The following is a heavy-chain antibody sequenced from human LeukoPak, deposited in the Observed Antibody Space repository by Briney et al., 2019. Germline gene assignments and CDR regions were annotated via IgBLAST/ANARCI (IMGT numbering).Heavy chain of an antibody. CDR2: ISGSGGST. CDR3: AKGSTKAYCSGGSCYRSIYYYMDV. Sequence: GGSLRLSCAASGFTFSSYAMSWVRQAPGKGLEWVSAISGSGGSTYYADSVKGRFTVSRDNSENTLYLQMNSLRAEDTAVYYCAKGSTKAYCSGGSCYRSIYYYMDVWGKGTTVTVSS. D-gene: IGHD2-15*01. J-gene: IGHJ6*03. CDR1: GFTFSSYA. V-gene: IGHV3-23*01.